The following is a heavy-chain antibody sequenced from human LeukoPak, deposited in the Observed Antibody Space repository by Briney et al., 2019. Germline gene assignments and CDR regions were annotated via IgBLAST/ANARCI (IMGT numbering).Heavy chain of an antibody. J-gene: IGHJ4*02. CDR3: AKDQGLYND. Sequence: GGTLRLSCAASGFTFSSYGMSWVRQAPGKGLEWVSAISGSGGSTYYADSVKGRFTISRDNSKNTLYLQMNGLRAEDTAVYYCAKDQGLYNDWGQGTLVTVSS. CDR1: GFTFSSYG. D-gene: IGHD1-14*01. V-gene: IGHV3-23*01. CDR2: ISGSGGST.